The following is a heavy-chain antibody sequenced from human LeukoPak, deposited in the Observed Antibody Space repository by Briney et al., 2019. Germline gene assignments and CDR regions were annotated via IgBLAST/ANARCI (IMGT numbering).Heavy chain of an antibody. J-gene: IGHJ5*02. CDR2: ISYNGGST. CDR3: ARPEPQAHIMITFGGFDP. CDR1: GFTFSNYA. V-gene: IGHV3-23*01. Sequence: GGSLRLSCAASGFTFSNYAMSWVRQAPGKGLEWVSVISYNGGSTYYADSVRGRFTISRDNSKNTLYLQMNSLRAEDTAVYDCARPEPQAHIMITFGGFDPWGQGTLVTVSS. D-gene: IGHD3-16*01.